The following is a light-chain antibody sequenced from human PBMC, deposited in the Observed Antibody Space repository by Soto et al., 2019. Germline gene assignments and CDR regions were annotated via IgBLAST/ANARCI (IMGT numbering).Light chain of an antibody. Sequence: DVQMTQSPSSLSASVGDRVTITCRASQSISSYLNWYQKEPGKAPKLLIHAASSLQSAVPSRFSGSGSGTDFTLTISSLQPEDVATFYCQQSYSIPSTFGQGTKVDIK. CDR2: AAS. CDR1: QSISSY. J-gene: IGKJ2*01. V-gene: IGKV1-39*01. CDR3: QQSYSIPST.